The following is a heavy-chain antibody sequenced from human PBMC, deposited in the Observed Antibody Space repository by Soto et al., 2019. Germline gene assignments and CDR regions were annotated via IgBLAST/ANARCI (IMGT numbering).Heavy chain of an antibody. V-gene: IGHV4-4*02. CDR1: GLSISSHPW. CDR2: LYPSGGT. D-gene: IGHD6-6*01. CDR3: ARAIAARPDT. J-gene: IGHJ5*02. Sequence: SETLSLTCSVSGLSISSHPWWTWIRQAPGKGLEWIGELYPSGGTAYNPSLQNRVAISVDSSQNHLPLTLTSVTAADTAVYYCARAIAARPDTWGQGTLVTVSS.